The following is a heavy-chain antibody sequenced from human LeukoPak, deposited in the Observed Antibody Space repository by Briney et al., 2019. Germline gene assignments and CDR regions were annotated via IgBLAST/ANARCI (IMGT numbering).Heavy chain of an antibody. CDR3: ARSKVTVTSIP. CDR1: GFTFSDYW. CDR2: INPAGSSA. D-gene: IGHD4-11*01. V-gene: IGHV3-74*01. J-gene: IGHJ5*02. Sequence: GGSLRLSCAASGFTFSDYWMHWVRQAPGKGLVWVSRINPAGSSASYADSVKGRFTISRDNAKNTLYLQMNSLRAEDTAVYYCARSKVTVTSIPWGQGTLVTVSS.